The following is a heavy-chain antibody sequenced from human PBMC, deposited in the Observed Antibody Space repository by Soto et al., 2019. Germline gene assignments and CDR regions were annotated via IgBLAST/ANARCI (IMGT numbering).Heavy chain of an antibody. CDR2: TSSDGSNK. D-gene: IGHD2-15*01. Sequence: QVQLVESGGGVVQPGRSLRLSCTASGFTFSNYTLHWVRQAPGKGLEWVAVTSSDGSNKYYADSVKGRFTISRDNSKXXXXXXXNXXXAXXXXXXXCAXXXXGXHCXGGXCHYYYGMDVWGQGTTVTVSS. J-gene: IGHJ6*02. V-gene: IGHV3-30-3*01. CDR3: AXXXXGXHCXGGXCHYYYGMDV. CDR1: GFTFSNYT.